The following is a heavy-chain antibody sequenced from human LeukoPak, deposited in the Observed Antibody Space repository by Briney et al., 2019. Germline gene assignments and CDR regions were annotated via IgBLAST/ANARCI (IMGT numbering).Heavy chain of an antibody. CDR1: GFTFSSYA. J-gene: IGHJ4*02. CDR2: ITASGRTT. D-gene: IGHD6-19*01. V-gene: IGHV3-23*01. CDR3: ATRSSDWDFDY. Sequence: GSLRLSCAASGFTFSSYAMSRVRQAPGKGLEWVPVITASGRTTYYADSEKGRFTISRDNSKNTLYLQMNSLRAEDTAVYHCATRSSDWDFDYWGQGTLVTVSS.